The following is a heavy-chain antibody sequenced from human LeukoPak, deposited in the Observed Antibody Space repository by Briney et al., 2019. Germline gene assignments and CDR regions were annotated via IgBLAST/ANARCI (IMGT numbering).Heavy chain of an antibody. D-gene: IGHD6-19*01. CDR1: GFTFSSYS. V-gene: IGHV3-48*01. CDR3: ARESGIGVAGTRIGWFDP. Sequence: GGSLRLSCAASGFTFSSYSMTWVRQAPGKGLEWVSYISSSSSTIYYADSVKGRFTISRDNAKNSLYLQMNSLRAEDTAVYYCARESGIGVAGTRIGWFDPWGQGNLVTVSS. CDR2: ISSSSSTI. J-gene: IGHJ5*02.